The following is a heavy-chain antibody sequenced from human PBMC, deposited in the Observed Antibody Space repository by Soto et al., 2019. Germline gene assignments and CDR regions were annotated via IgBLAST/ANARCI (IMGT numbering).Heavy chain of an antibody. J-gene: IGHJ4*02. Sequence: QLQLQESGPGLVKPSETLSLTCTVSGGSISSSSYYWGWIRQPPGKGLEWIGSIYYSGSTYYNPSLKSRVTISVDTSKNQFSLKLSSVTAADAAVYYCARSRVWPYFDYWGQGTLVTVSS. CDR3: ARSRVWPYFDY. D-gene: IGHD6-13*01. CDR1: GGSISSSSYY. V-gene: IGHV4-39*01. CDR2: IYYSGST.